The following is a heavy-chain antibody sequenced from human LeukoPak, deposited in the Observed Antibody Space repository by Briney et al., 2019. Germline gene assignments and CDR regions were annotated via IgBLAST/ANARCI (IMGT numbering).Heavy chain of an antibody. Sequence: SETLSLTCAVSGASISGHYWSWIRQTPGKGLEWIGYIYYSGNTNYNPSVKSRVTMSVDTSKNQFSLILNSVTAADTAVYYCARDRTYSDSSTTYFYGMDVWGHGTTVTVSS. D-gene: IGHD1-26*01. J-gene: IGHJ6*02. CDR2: IYYSGNT. V-gene: IGHV4-59*11. CDR1: GASISGHY. CDR3: ARDRTYSDSSTTYFYGMDV.